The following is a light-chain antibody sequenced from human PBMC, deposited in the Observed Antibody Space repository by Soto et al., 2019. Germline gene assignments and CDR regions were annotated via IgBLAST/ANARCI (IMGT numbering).Light chain of an antibody. V-gene: IGKV1-5*03. Sequence: DIQMTQSPSTLSASVGDRVTITCRASQSIDTWLAWHQQKPGQVPKLLISKASSLESGVPSRFSGSGSGTEFTLTISSLQPDDSATYYCQQYNSYRAFGQGTRWISN. CDR3: QQYNSYRA. CDR2: KAS. J-gene: IGKJ1*01. CDR1: QSIDTW.